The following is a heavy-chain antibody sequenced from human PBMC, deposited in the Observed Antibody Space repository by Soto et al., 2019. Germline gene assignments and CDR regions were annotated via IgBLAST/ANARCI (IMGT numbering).Heavy chain of an antibody. V-gene: IGHV4-59*12. J-gene: IGHJ4*02. CDR3: ARDHQSGESWSFDY. CDR2: IYYSGST. Sequence: PSGTLSLTCTVSGGSISRYYWSWIRQPPGKGLEWIGYIYYSGSTNYNPSLKSRVTISVDTSKNQFSLKLSSVTAADTAVYYCARDHQSGESWSFDYWGQGILVTVSS. D-gene: IGHD6-13*01. CDR1: GGSISRYY.